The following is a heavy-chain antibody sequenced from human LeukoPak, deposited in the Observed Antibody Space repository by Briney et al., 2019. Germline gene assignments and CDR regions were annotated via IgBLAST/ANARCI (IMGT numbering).Heavy chain of an antibody. J-gene: IGHJ2*01. D-gene: IGHD3-10*01. Sequence: GGSLRLSCAASGFTFSSYAMSWVRQAPGKGLEWVSGISGSGGSTYYADSVKGRFTISRDNSKNTQYLQMNSLRAEDTAVYYCAKEGRLLWFGELSPYWYFDLRGRGTLVTVSS. CDR1: GFTFSSYA. CDR3: AKEGRLLWFGELSPYWYFDL. V-gene: IGHV3-23*01. CDR2: ISGSGGST.